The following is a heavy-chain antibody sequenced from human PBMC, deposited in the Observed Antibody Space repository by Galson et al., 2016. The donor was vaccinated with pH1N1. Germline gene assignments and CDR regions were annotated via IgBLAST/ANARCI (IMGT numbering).Heavy chain of an antibody. Sequence: SLRLSCAASGFSFSKHGMNWLRQAPGKGLEWVANIKRDGSEKYYVDSVKGRFTISRDKAKNSLYLQMNSLRVEDTAVYYCTRRYCRGGDCFSYYYHYYAMDVWGQGTTVTVSS. CDR1: GFSFSKHG. CDR2: IKRDGSEK. D-gene: IGHD2-15*01. V-gene: IGHV3-7*05. J-gene: IGHJ6*02. CDR3: TRRYCRGGDCFSYYYHYYAMDV.